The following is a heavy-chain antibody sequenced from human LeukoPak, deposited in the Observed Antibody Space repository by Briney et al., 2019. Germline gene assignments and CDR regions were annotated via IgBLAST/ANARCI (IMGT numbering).Heavy chain of an antibody. CDR1: GVSIGDHY. CDR2: VYYTGST. V-gene: IGHV4-59*11. CDR3: AREWMVRGIIRGYDI. D-gene: IGHD3-10*01. Sequence: PSETLSLTCTVSGVSIGDHYWSWIRQPPGKGLEWIGYVYYTGSTNYNPSLKSRVTISVDTSKNQFSLKLISVTAADTAVYYCAREWMVRGIIRGYDIWGQGTMVTVSS. J-gene: IGHJ3*02.